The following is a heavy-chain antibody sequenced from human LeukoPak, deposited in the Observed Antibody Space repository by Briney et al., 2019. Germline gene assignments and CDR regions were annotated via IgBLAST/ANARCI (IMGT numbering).Heavy chain of an antibody. D-gene: IGHD1-26*01. V-gene: IGHV1-2*02. Sequence: ASVKVSCKASGYTFTGYYMHWVRQAPGQGLEWMGWINPNSGGTNYAQKFQGRVTMTRDMSISTAYMELSRLRSDDTAVYYCARVRGSYSSIDYWGQGTLVTVSS. CDR2: INPNSGGT. CDR3: ARVRGSYSSIDY. J-gene: IGHJ4*02. CDR1: GYTFTGYY.